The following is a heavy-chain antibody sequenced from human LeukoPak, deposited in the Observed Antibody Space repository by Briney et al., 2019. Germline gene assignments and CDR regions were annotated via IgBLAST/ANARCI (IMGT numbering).Heavy chain of an antibody. CDR1: GGSFSGYY. D-gene: IGHD1-26*01. CDR2: INHSGTT. CDR3: ARDGSYYYFDY. Sequence: ASETLSLTCAVYGGSFSGYYWTWIRQPPGKGLEWIGEINHSGTTNYNPSLTSRVTISVDTSRNQFSLKLSSVTAADTAVYYCARDGSYYYFDYWGQGTLVTVSS. J-gene: IGHJ4*02. V-gene: IGHV4-34*01.